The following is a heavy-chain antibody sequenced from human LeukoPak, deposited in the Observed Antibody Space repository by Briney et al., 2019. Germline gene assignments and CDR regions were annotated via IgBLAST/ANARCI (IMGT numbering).Heavy chain of an antibody. V-gene: IGHV3-33*01. J-gene: IGHJ4*02. CDR2: IWYDGSKK. D-gene: IGHD7-27*01. CDR3: ARLLGSYFDY. Sequence: GGSLRLSCAASGFTFSSNGMHWVRQAPGKGLEWVAVIWYDGSKKYYADSAKGRFTISRDNSKNTLYLQMNNLRAEDTAVYYCARLLGSYFDYWGQGTLVTVSS. CDR1: GFTFSSNG.